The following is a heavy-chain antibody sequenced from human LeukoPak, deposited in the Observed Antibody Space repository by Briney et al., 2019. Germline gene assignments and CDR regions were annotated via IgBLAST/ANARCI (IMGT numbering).Heavy chain of an antibody. V-gene: IGHV1-18*01. Sequence: ASVKVSCKASGYTFTNYGISGVRQAPGQGLERMGWISTYNGNTNYAQKFQGRVTMTTDTSTSTAYMELRSLRSDDTAVYYCAREGYCSGGSCYLDAFDIWGQGTMVTVSS. D-gene: IGHD2-15*01. CDR3: AREGYCSGGSCYLDAFDI. CDR1: GYTFTNYG. CDR2: ISTYNGNT. J-gene: IGHJ3*02.